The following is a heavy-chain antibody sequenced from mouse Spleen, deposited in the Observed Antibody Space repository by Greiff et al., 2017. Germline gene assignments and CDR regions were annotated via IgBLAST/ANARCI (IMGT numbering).Heavy chain of an antibody. CDR3: TRRTGNGAYYFDY. D-gene: IGHD4-1*01. V-gene: IGHV6-6*01. Sequence: EVKLMESGGGLVQPGGSMKLSCAASGFTFSDAWMDWVRQSPEKGLEWVAEIRNKANNHATYYAESVKGRFTISRDDSKSSVYLQMNSLRAEDTGIYYCTRRTGNGAYYFDYWGQGTTLTVSS. CDR2: IRNKANNHAT. J-gene: IGHJ2*01. CDR1: GFTFSDAW.